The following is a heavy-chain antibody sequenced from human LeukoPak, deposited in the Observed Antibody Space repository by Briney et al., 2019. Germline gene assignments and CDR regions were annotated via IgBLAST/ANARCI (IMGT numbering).Heavy chain of an antibody. D-gene: IGHD2-2*01. CDR2: IYYNGNT. Sequence: SETLSLTCTVSGGSISNSGYRWGWIRQPPGKGLEWIGSIYYNGNTYYNPPLRSRVTISVDTSKKQFSLKVNSVTAVDTAVYYCARHGGYCTSTSCNNLGWFDPWGQGTLVTVSS. J-gene: IGHJ5*02. CDR1: GGSISNSGYR. V-gene: IGHV4-39*01. CDR3: ARHGGYCTSTSCNNLGWFDP.